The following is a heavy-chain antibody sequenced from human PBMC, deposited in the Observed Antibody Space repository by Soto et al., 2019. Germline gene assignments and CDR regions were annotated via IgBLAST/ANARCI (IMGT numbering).Heavy chain of an antibody. CDR2: VYYRGRS. D-gene: IGHD4-17*01. CDR1: GGSVTNSSYY. Sequence: PSETLSLTCTVSGGSVTNSSYYWGWIRQSPGKGLEWIGSVYYRGRSYSKSSVKSRVTIAVDTSKNRFSLSLNSVTASDKAVYFCVSQRTTVPTQAYFDYWGPGALVT. J-gene: IGHJ4*02. CDR3: VSQRTTVPTQAYFDY. V-gene: IGHV4-39*01.